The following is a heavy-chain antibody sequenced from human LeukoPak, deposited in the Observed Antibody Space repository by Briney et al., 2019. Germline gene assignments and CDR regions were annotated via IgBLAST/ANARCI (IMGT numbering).Heavy chain of an antibody. CDR2: ITRTGSTI. V-gene: IGHV3-48*03. CDR1: AFTFSNYE. Sequence: PGGSLRLSCAASAFTFSNYEMSWVRQAPGKGLEWVSYITRTGSTIYYADSVKGRFTSSRDNAKNSLHLQMNSLRVEDTAVYYCARGFQISGNFYPYFDTWGQGTLVTVSS. D-gene: IGHD1-26*01. J-gene: IGHJ4*02. CDR3: ARGFQISGNFYPYFDT.